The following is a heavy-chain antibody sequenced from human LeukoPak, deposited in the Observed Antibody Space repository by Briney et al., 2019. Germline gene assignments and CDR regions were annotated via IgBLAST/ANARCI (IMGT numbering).Heavy chain of an antibody. Sequence: SETLSLTCAVYGGSFSGYYWSWIRQPPGKGLEWIGEINHSGSTNYNPSLKSRVTISVDTSKNQFSLKLSSVTAADTAIYYCAKDFSSASYTYYYYYMDVWGKGITVTVSS. CDR1: GGSFSGYY. D-gene: IGHD6-25*01. V-gene: IGHV4-34*01. J-gene: IGHJ6*03. CDR3: AKDFSSASYTYYYYYMDV. CDR2: INHSGST.